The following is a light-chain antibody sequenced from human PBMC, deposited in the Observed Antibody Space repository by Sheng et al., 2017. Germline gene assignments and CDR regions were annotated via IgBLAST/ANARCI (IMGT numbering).Light chain of an antibody. Sequence: DIVMTQSPDSLAVSLGERATINCKSSQSVFYSSNNENYLAWYQHKPGQPPRLLIYWASTRESGVPDRFSGSGSGTDFTLTISSLQAEDVAVYYCQQYYTTPFTFGXGTKLEIK. V-gene: IGKV4-1*01. J-gene: IGKJ2*01. CDR1: QSVFYSSNNENY. CDR3: QQYYTTPFT. CDR2: WAS.